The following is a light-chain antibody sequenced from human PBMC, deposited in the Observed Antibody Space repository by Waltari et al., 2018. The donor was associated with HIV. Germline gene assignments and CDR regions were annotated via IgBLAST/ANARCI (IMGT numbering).Light chain of an antibody. J-gene: IGLJ3*02. CDR3: AAWDDSLNAWV. CDR2: SNN. V-gene: IGLV1-44*01. Sequence: QSVLTQPPPASGTPGPRVSISCSGSSSHIGSNIVNWSQQPPGTAPKLLIYSNNQRPSGVPDRFSGSKSGTSASLAISGLQSEDEADYYCAAWDDSLNAWVFGGGTKLTVL. CDR1: SSHIGSNI.